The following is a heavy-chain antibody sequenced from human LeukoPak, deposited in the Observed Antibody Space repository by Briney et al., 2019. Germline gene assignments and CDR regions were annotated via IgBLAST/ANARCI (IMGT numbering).Heavy chain of an antibody. V-gene: IGHV4-34*01. CDR2: INHSGST. CDR3: ASSPWVSGVPATTFKD. CDR1: GGSFSGYY. Sequence: ETLSLTCAVYGGSFSGYYWSWIRQPPGKGLEWIGEINHSGSTNYNPSLKSRVTISVDTSKNQFSLKLSSVTAADTAVYYCASSPWVSGVPATTFKDWGHGILVTVAS. J-gene: IGHJ4*01. D-gene: IGHD6-25*01.